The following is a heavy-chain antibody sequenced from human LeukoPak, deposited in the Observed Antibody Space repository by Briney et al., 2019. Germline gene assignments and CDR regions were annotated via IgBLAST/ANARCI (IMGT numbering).Heavy chain of an antibody. CDR3: ARHVWLQPFDY. Sequence: PAETLSLTCSVSGVSMNSYYWSWIRQSPGKGLEWIGYIYYSGSTNYNHSLKSRVTISVDTSKNQFSLKLSSVTAADTAVYYCARHVWLQPFDYWGQGTLVTVSS. CDR1: GVSMNSYY. D-gene: IGHD3-9*01. J-gene: IGHJ4*02. CDR2: IYYSGST. V-gene: IGHV4-59*08.